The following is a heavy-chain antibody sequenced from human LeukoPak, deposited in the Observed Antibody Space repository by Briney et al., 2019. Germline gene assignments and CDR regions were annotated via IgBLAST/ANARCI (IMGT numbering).Heavy chain of an antibody. D-gene: IGHD2-2*01. CDR3: AKEGGYCSSSSCSDYFDY. CDR1: GFIFGNHA. Sequence: GGSLRLSCAASGFIFGNHAMSWVRQAPGKGLEWVSTISGSGGSTYHAESVKGRCTFSRDNSKDTLYLQLNSLRVEDTAVYYCAKEGGYCSSSSCSDYFDYWGQGSLVTVSS. V-gene: IGHV3-23*01. J-gene: IGHJ4*02. CDR2: ISGSGGST.